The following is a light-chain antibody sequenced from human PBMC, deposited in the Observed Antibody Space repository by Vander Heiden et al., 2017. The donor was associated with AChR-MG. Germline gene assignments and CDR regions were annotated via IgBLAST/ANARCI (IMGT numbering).Light chain of an antibody. CDR2: DNS. J-gene: IGLJ2*01. Sequence: SYVLTQPPSVSVAPGQTASIPWGGNNIGSKSVHWYQRKPGQAPVVVVYDNSDRPSGIPERFSGSNSGNTATLTISRVEAGDEADYHCQVWDSSSDHVVFGGGTKLTVL. CDR3: QVWDSSSDHVV. CDR1: NIGSKS. V-gene: IGLV3-21*02.